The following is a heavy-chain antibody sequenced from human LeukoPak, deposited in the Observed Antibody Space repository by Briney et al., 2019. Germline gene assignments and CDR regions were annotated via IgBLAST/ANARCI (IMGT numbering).Heavy chain of an antibody. CDR2: INHSGST. CDR3: ARGDQLLRAWGYYYGMDV. D-gene: IGHD2-2*01. Sequence: PSETLSLTCAVYGGSFSGYYGSWIRQPPGKGLEGIGEINHSGSTNYNPSLTSRVPISVDTSKNQFSLKLSSVTAADTAVYYCARGDQLLRAWGYYYGMDVWGQGTTVTVSS. CDR1: GGSFSGYY. J-gene: IGHJ6*02. V-gene: IGHV4-34*01.